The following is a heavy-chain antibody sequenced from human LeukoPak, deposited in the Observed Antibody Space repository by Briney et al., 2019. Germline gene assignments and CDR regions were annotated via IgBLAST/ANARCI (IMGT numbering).Heavy chain of an antibody. CDR1: GGSISSGDYY. CDR2: IYYSGST. D-gene: IGHD3-10*01. CDR3: ARGGGQWFGESKELDY. V-gene: IGHV4-30-4*01. Sequence: PSETLSLTCTVSGGSISSGDYYWSWIRQPPGKGLEWIGYIYYSGSTYYNPSLKSRVIISVDTSKNQFSLKLSSVTAADTAVYYCARGGGQWFGESKELDYWGQGTLVTVSS. J-gene: IGHJ4*02.